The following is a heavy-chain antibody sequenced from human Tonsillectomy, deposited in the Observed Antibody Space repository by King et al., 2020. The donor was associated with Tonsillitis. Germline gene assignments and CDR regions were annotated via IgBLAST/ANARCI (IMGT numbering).Heavy chain of an antibody. CDR1: GFIFSNYA. D-gene: IGHD6-6*01. V-gene: IGHV3-30*01. CDR3: AREVLYSSSFFDY. J-gene: IGHJ4*02. Sequence: QVQLVESGGGVVQPGRSVRLSCAASGFIFSNYAMHWVRQAPGKGLEWVAIISYAGNSKFYADSVKGRFAISRDNSKNTLYLQMNSLRAEDTAVYYCAREVLYSSSFFDYWGQGTLVTVSS. CDR2: ISYAGNSK.